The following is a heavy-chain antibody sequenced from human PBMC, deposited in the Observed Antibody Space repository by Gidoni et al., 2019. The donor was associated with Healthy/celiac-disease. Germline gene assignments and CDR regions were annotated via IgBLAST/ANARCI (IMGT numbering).Heavy chain of an antibody. CDR2: INPNSGGT. CDR3: ASTTSYYDFWSGYYSFDY. Sequence: QVQLVQSGAEVKKPGASVKVSCKASGYTFPGYSMHWVRQAPGQGLEWMGWINPNSGGTNYAQKFQGRVTMTRDTSISTAYMELSRLRSDDTAVYYCASTTSYYDFWSGYYSFDYWGQGTLVTVSS. J-gene: IGHJ4*02. CDR1: GYTFPGYS. V-gene: IGHV1-2*02. D-gene: IGHD3-3*01.